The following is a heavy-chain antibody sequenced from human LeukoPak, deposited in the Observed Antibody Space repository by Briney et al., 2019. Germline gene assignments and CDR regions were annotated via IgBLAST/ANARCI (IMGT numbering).Heavy chain of an antibody. D-gene: IGHD3-10*01. Sequence: PSETLSLTCAVYGGSFSGYYWSWIRQPPGKGLEWIGEINHSGSTNYNPSLKSRVTISVDTSKNQFSLKLSSVTAADTAVYYCATCYYYGSGSYNDYWGQGTLVTVSS. CDR3: ATCYYYGSGSYNDY. CDR1: GGSFSGYY. CDR2: INHSGST. J-gene: IGHJ4*02. V-gene: IGHV4-34*01.